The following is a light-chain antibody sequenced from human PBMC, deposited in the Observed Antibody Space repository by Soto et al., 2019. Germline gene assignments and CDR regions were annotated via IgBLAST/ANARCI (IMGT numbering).Light chain of an antibody. CDR1: SSDVGGYNY. CDR3: SSYTSSSTPG. CDR2: DVS. Sequence: QSVLTQPASVSGSPGQSITISCTGTSSDVGGYNYVSWYQQHPGKAPKLMIYDVSNRPSGVSNRFSGSKSGNTASLTISGLQAEDEADYYCSSYTSSSTPGFGTGTKLT. J-gene: IGLJ1*01. V-gene: IGLV2-14*01.